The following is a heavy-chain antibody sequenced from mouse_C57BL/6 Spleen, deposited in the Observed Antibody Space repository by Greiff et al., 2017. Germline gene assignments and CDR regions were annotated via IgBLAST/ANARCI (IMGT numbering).Heavy chain of an antibody. CDR2: IYPGDGDT. CDR1: GYAFSSSW. CDR3: AIWLRYAMDY. V-gene: IGHV1-82*01. Sequence: VQLQQSGPELVKPGASVKISCKASGYAFSSSWMHWVKQRPGQGLEWIGRIYPGDGDTNYNGKFKGKATLTADKSSSTAYMQLSSLTSEEAAVYVCAIWLRYAMDYWGQGTSVTVSS. J-gene: IGHJ4*01. D-gene: IGHD2-2*01.